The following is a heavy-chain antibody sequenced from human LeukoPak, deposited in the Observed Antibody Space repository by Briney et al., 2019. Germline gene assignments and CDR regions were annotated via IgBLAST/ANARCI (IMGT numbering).Heavy chain of an antibody. V-gene: IGHV4-30-4*01. CDR3: ARQGYCSGGSCYSLYYYGMDV. Sequence: SQTLSLTCTVSGGSISSGDYYWSWIRQPPGKGLEWIGYIYYSGSTYYNPSLKSRVAISVDTSKNQFSLKLSSVTAADTAVYYCARQGYCSGGSCYSLYYYGMDVWGQGTTVTVSS. CDR1: GGSISSGDYY. CDR2: IYYSGST. J-gene: IGHJ6*02. D-gene: IGHD2-15*01.